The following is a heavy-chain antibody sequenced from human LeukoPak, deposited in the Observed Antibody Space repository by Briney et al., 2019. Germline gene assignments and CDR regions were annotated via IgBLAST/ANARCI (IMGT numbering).Heavy chain of an antibody. CDR2: INANSGGT. CDR3: ARGGIAAAGYTWFDP. D-gene: IGHD6-13*01. J-gene: IGHJ5*02. V-gene: IGHV1-2*02. CDR1: GYTFTGYY. Sequence: ASVKVSCKASGYTFTGYYMHWVRQAPGQGLEWMGWINANSGGTNYAQKIQGRVTMTRDTSISTAYMELSRLRSDDTAVYYCARGGIAAAGYTWFDPWGQGTLVTVSS.